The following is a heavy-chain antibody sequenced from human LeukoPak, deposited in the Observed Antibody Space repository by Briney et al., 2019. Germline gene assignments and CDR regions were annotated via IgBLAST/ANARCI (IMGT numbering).Heavy chain of an antibody. J-gene: IGHJ4*02. V-gene: IGHV1-18*01. CDR3: ARGLAPEQTMIVVVTPIYS. D-gene: IGHD3-22*01. Sequence: ASVKVSCKASGYTFTSYGISWVRQAPGQGLEWMGWISAYNGNTNYAQKLQGRVTMTTDTPTSTAYMELRSLRSDDTAVYYCARGLAPEQTMIVVVTPIYSWGQGTLVTVSS. CDR2: ISAYNGNT. CDR1: GYTFTSYG.